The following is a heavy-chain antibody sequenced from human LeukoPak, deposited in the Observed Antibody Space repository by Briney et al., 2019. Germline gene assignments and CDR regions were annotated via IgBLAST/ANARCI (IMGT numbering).Heavy chain of an antibody. J-gene: IGHJ3*02. CDR3: ARMTYYYDSSGYYAGPDAFDI. D-gene: IGHD3-22*01. Sequence: ASVRVSCKASGYTYTSYGISWVRQAPGQGLEWMGWISAYNGNTNYAQKLQGRVTMTTDTSTSTAYMELRSLRSDDTAVYYCARMTYYYDSSGYYAGPDAFDIWGQGTMVTVSS. CDR1: GYTYTSYG. V-gene: IGHV1-18*01. CDR2: ISAYNGNT.